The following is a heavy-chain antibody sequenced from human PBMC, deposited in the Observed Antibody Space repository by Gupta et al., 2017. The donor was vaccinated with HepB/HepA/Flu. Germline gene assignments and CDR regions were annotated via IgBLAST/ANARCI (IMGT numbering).Heavy chain of an antibody. D-gene: IGHD6-13*01. J-gene: IGHJ4*02. CDR1: GFTFTDYY. CDR2: ISSSSLSI. Sequence: QVQLVESGGGLVKPGGSLRLSCAASGFTFTDYYMIWIRQAPGKGLDWISSISSSSLSIYYADSVKGRFTISRDNAKNSLYLQMSSLTAEDTAVYYCARSRYSTSWLHFDYWGQGTLVTVSS. CDR3: ARSRYSTSWLHFDY. V-gene: IGHV3-11*01.